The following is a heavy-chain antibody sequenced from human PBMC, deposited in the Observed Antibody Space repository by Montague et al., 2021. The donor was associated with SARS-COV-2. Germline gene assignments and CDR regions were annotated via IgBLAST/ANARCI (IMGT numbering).Heavy chain of an antibody. V-gene: IGHV3-7*03. J-gene: IGHJ6*02. Sequence: SLRISCEASGFIFSSYWMSWVRQTPGKGLERVANIKPDGGEKHYLDSVKGRFTISRDNAKNSLNLQMDSLRAEDTALYYCARDSRIVGATGGMDVWGQGTTVIVSS. CDR3: ARDSRIVGATGGMDV. CDR1: GFIFSSYW. D-gene: IGHD1-26*01. CDR2: IKPDGGEK.